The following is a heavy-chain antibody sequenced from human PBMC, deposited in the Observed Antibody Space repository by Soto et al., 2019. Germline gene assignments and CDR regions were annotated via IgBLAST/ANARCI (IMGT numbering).Heavy chain of an antibody. V-gene: IGHV1-3*01. CDR1: GYTFTSYA. Sequence: ASVKVYCKASGYTFTSYAMHLVRQAPGQRLEWMGWINAGNGNTKYSQKFQGRVTITRDTSASTAYMELSSLRSEDTALYYCASCPQNCITSSPCCLFFDYWGQGALVTVSS. CDR2: INAGNGNT. J-gene: IGHJ4*02. CDR3: ASCPQNCITSSPCCLFFDY. D-gene: IGHD3-10*01.